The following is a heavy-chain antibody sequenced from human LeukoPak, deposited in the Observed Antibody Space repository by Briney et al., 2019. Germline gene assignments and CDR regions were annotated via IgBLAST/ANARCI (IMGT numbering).Heavy chain of an antibody. CDR1: GYTFGTYG. CDR3: ARDLFTVTTSSSAFDI. D-gene: IGHD4-17*01. V-gene: IGHV1-18*01. CDR2: ISAYNGNT. Sequence: GASVKVSCKASGYTFGTYGISWVRQAPGQGPQWMGWISAYNGNTDYAQEFQGRVTMTRDTSTSTAYMEVRSLRSDDTAVYYCARDLFTVTTSSSAFDIWGQGTMVTVSS. J-gene: IGHJ3*02.